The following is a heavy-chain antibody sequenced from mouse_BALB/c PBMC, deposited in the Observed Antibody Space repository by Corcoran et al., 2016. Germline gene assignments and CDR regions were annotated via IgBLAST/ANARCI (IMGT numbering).Heavy chain of an antibody. Sequence: EVQLPQSGAELVKPGASVKLSCTASGFNIKDNYMHWVKQRPEQGQEWIGRIDPANGNTKYDPKFQGKATITADTSSNTAYLQLSSLTSEDTAVYYCARSTVTIDYWGQGTTLTVSS. CDR2: IDPANGNT. V-gene: IGHV14-3*02. CDR3: ARSTVTIDY. J-gene: IGHJ2*01. CDR1: GFNIKDNY. D-gene: IGHD2-4*01.